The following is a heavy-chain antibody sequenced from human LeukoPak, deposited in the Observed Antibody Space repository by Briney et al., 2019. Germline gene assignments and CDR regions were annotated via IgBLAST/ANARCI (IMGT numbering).Heavy chain of an antibody. J-gene: IGHJ6*03. V-gene: IGHV3-23*01. CDR2: ISGSGGST. CDR1: GFTFSTYG. Sequence: GGSLRLSCVASGFTFSTYGMSWVRQAPGKGLEWVSAISGSGGSTYYADSVKGRFTISRDNAKNSLYLQMNSLRAEDTAVYYCASIPDYYYYYMDVWGKGTTVTVSS. CDR3: ASIPDYYYYYMDV.